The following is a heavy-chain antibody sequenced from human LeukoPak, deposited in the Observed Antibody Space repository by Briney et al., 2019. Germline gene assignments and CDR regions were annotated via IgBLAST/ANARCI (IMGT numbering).Heavy chain of an antibody. CDR2: IRYDGSNK. D-gene: IGHD3-10*01. CDR1: GFTFSSYG. CDR3: AKDSISYYGSASYPGH. J-gene: IGHJ4*02. Sequence: GGSLRLSCAASGFTFSSYGMHWVRQAPGKGLEWVAFIRYDGSNKYYADSVKGRFTISRDNSKNTLYLQMNSLRAEDTAVYYCAKDSISYYGSASYPGHWGQGTLVTVSS. V-gene: IGHV3-30*02.